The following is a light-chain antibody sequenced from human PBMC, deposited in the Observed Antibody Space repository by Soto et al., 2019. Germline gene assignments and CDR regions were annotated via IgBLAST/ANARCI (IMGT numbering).Light chain of an antibody. V-gene: IGLV2-14*01. CDR2: EVN. J-gene: IGLJ2*01. Sequence: QSALTQPASVSGSPGQSVTISCTGTTRNVGLYQAISWYQQHPGKAPKLILYEVNQRPSGVSNRFSGSKSGASASLAITGLLPEDEADFFCQSFDTNLNAVVFGGGTKLTVL. CDR3: QSFDTNLNAVV. CDR1: TRNVGLYQA.